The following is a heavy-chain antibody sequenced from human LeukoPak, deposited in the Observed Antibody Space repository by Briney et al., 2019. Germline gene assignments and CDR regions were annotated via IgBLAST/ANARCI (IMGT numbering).Heavy chain of an antibody. CDR3: ARPHSSGWYDYYYYGMDV. CDR1: GFTFSSYG. Sequence: GGSLRLSCAASGFTFSSYGMHWVRQAPGKGLEWVAVIWYDGSNKYYADSVKGRFTISRDNSKNTLYLQMNSLRAEDTAVYYCARPHSSGWYDYYYYGMDVWGQGTTVTVSS. J-gene: IGHJ6*02. V-gene: IGHV3-33*01. D-gene: IGHD6-19*01. CDR2: IWYDGSNK.